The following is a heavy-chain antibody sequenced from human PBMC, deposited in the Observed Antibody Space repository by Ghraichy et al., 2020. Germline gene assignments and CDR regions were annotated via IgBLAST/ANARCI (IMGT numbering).Heavy chain of an antibody. CDR3: ARGGGYCSGGSCYGSMHFDY. CDR1: GGSFSGYY. Sequence: SQTLSLTCAVYGGSFSGYYWSWIRQPPGKGLEWIGEINHSGSTNYNPSLKSRVTISVDTSKNQFSLKLSSVTAADMAVYYCARGGGYCSGGSCYGSMHFDYWGQGTLVTVSS. D-gene: IGHD2-15*01. CDR2: INHSGST. V-gene: IGHV4-34*01. J-gene: IGHJ4*02.